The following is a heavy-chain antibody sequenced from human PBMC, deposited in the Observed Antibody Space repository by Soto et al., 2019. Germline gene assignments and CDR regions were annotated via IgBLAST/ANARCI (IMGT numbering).Heavy chain of an antibody. Sequence: PGGSLRLSCAASAFTFSNYAMSWVRQAPGKALEWVSGIGGSGRTTYYADSVKGRFTISRDNSNNTLFLQINSLSAEYTPAYYHGKSRCCDRLGYFFDYWGQGTLVNVSS. V-gene: IGHV3-23*01. CDR3: GKSRCCDRLGYFFDY. D-gene: IGHD3-22*01. J-gene: IGHJ4*02. CDR2: IGGSGRTT. CDR1: AFTFSNYA.